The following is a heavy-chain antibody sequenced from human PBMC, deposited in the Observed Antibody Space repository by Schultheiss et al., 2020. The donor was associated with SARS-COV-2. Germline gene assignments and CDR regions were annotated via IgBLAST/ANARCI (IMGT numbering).Heavy chain of an antibody. CDR1: GGSVSSGSYY. CDR2: IHYSGST. CDR3: ARFGRFAGYGMDV. J-gene: IGHJ6*02. V-gene: IGHV4-39*01. D-gene: IGHD3-3*01. Sequence: SETLSLTCTVSGGSVSSGSYYWGWIRQPPGKGLEWIGSIHYSGSTYYKPSLKSRVTISVDTPKNQFSLKLTSVTAADSAVYYCARFGRFAGYGMDVWGQGTTVTVSS.